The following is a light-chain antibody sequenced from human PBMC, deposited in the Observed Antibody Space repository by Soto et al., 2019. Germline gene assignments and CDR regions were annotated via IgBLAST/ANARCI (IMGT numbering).Light chain of an antibody. CDR2: GAS. CDR3: QQRAKWPRT. J-gene: IGKJ1*01. V-gene: IGKV3-11*01. CDR1: QSVSNS. Sequence: EIVLTQSPATLSLSPGERATLSCWASQSVSNSLAWFQQRPGQAPRPLIYGASDRATGITARFRGTGSGTDFTLTISSLEPEEFAVYYCQQRAKWPRTFGQGTKVEIK.